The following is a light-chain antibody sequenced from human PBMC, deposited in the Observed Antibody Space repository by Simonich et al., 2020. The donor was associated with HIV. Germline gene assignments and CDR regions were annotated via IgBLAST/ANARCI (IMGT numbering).Light chain of an antibody. CDR3: SSYTSTSTLV. J-gene: IGLJ3*02. V-gene: IGLV1-44*01. CDR2: RNS. Sequence: QSVLTQPPSASGTPGQRVTISCSGSSSNIGSNTVNWYQQLPGTAPQLLTYRNSRRPAGVPDRFSGSKSGTSASLAISGLQSEDEADYYCSSYTSTSTLVFGGGTKLTVL. CDR1: SSNIGSNT.